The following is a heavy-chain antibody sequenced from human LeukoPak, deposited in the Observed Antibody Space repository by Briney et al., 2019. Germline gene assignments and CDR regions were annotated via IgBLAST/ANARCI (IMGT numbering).Heavy chain of an antibody. V-gene: IGHV1-2*06. CDR2: INPNSGGT. CDR3: ARVRIAARPGAFDI. J-gene: IGHJ3*02. CDR1: GYTFTGYY. Sequence: ASVKVSCKASGYTFTGYYMHWVRQAPGQGLEWMGRINPNSGGTNYAQKFQGRVTITRDTSISTAYMELSRLRSDDTAVYYCARVRIAARPGAFDIWGQGTMVTVSS. D-gene: IGHD6-6*01.